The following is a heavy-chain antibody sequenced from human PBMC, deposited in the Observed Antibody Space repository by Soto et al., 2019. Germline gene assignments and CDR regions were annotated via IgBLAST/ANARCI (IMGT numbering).Heavy chain of an antibody. Sequence: EVQVVESGGGLVQPGGSLRLSCAGSGFNFNNFAMHWVRQAPGTGLEYVSSISDTGGSTFHADPVKGRFIISRDNSKGTLFLQMSSLRVEDTAVYYCVKGSRGEYYYYYNGVDVWGQGTTVTVSS. CDR1: GFNFNNFA. D-gene: IGHD3-16*01. V-gene: IGHV3-64D*06. J-gene: IGHJ6*02. CDR2: ISDTGGST. CDR3: VKGSRGEYYYYYNGVDV.